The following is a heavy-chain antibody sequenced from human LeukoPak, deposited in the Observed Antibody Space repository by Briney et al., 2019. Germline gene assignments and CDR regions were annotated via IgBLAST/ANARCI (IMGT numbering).Heavy chain of an antibody. CDR2: ISSNGGST. D-gene: IGHD2-21*02. CDR3: VKDRQAAAYCGGDCYSGSLGY. Sequence: GGSLRLSCSASGFTFSSYAMHWVGQAPGRGLEYVSAISSNGGSTYYADSVKGRFTISRDNSKNTLYLQMSSLRAEDTAVYYSVKDRQAAAYCGGDCYSGSLGYWGQGTLVTVSS. J-gene: IGHJ4*02. CDR1: GFTFSSYA. V-gene: IGHV3-64D*06.